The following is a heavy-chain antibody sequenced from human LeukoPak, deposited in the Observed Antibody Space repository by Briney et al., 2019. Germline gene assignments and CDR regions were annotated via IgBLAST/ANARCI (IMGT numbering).Heavy chain of an antibody. D-gene: IGHD4-17*01. Sequence: SGPTLVHPTQPLTLTFTFSGFSLSTSGVGVGWIRQPPGKALEWLALIYWNDDKRYSPSLKSRLTITKDTSKNQVVLTMTNMDPVDTATYYCAHSGTVTTPHDAFDIWGQGTMVTVSS. CDR3: AHSGTVTTPHDAFDI. J-gene: IGHJ3*02. CDR1: GFSLSTSGVG. CDR2: IYWNDDK. V-gene: IGHV2-5*01.